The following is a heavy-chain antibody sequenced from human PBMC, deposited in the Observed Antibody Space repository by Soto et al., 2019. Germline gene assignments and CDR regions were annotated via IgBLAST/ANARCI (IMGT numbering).Heavy chain of an antibody. J-gene: IGHJ3*02. Sequence: QVQLVQSGAEVKKPGASVKVSCKASGYTFTSYGISWVRQAPGQGLEWMGWISAYNGNTNYAQKRHSRVTMTAGTSSSTACMEPSSQRSGDTAVYYCARDLSLVVVVAASLPPDAFDIWGQGTMVTVSS. CDR2: ISAYNGNT. D-gene: IGHD2-15*01. CDR3: ARDLSLVVVVAASLPPDAFDI. CDR1: GYTFTSYG. V-gene: IGHV1-18*01.